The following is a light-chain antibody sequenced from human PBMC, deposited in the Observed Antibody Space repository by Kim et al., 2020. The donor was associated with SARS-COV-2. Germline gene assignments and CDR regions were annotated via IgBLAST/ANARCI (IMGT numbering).Light chain of an antibody. V-gene: IGKV4-1*01. CDR2: WAS. CDR1: QSVLYSSNNKNY. CDR3: QQYYSTRT. Sequence: DIVMTQSPDSLAVSLGERATINCNSSQSVLYSSNNKNYLAWYQQKPRQPPKLLIYWASTRESGVPDRFSGSGSGTDFTLTISSLQAEDVAVYYCQQYYSTRTFGQGTKLEIK. J-gene: IGKJ1*01.